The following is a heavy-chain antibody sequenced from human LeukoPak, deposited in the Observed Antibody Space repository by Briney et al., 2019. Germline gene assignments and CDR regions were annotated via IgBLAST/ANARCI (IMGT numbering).Heavy chain of an antibody. D-gene: IGHD4-17*01. J-gene: IGHJ4*02. V-gene: IGHV1-58*01. Sequence: ASVKVSCKASGFTFTSSAVQWVRQARGQRLEWIGWIVVGSGNTNYAQKFQERVTITRDMSTSTAYMELSSLRSEDTAVYYCAADRQQNDCGDYNLGGWGQGTLVAVSS. CDR1: GFTFTSSA. CDR3: AADRQQNDCGDYNLGG. CDR2: IVVGSGNT.